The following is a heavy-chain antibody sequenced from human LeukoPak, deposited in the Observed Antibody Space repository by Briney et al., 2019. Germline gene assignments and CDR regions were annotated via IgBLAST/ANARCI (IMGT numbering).Heavy chain of an antibody. J-gene: IGHJ4*02. Sequence: ASVKVSCMVSGYTLTELSMHWVRQAPGKGLEWMGGFDPEDGETICAQKFQGRVTMTEDTSTDTAYMELSRLRSEDTAVYYCATGIYDYVWGSYRQNHYWGQGTLATVSS. CDR1: GYTLTELS. D-gene: IGHD3-16*02. CDR2: FDPEDGET. V-gene: IGHV1-24*01. CDR3: ATGIYDYVWGSYRQNHY.